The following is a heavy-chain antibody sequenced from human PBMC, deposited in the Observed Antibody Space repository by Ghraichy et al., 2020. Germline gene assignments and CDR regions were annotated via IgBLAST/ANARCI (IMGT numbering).Heavy chain of an antibody. Sequence: GGSLRLSCAASGFPFRKYWMHWVRQVPGKGLMWLSYINNDGSGANYADSVKGRFTISRDNAKGTLYLQMNSLRAEDTAVYYCAMTEGRSGDYWGQGSLVTVSS. CDR1: GFPFRKYW. CDR3: AMTEGRSGDY. V-gene: IGHV3-74*01. CDR2: INNDGSGA. J-gene: IGHJ4*02.